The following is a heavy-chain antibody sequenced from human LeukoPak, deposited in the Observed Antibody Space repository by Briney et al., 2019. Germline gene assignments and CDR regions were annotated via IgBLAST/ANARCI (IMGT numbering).Heavy chain of an antibody. D-gene: IGHD3-9*01. Sequence: GGSLRLSCAASGFTSSSHAVSWVRQAPGKGLEWVSSISSSSSYIYYADSVKGRFTISRDNAKNSLYLQMNSLRAEDTAVYYCARDQPNYDILTGYYPFDYWGQGTVVTVSS. CDR2: ISSSSSYI. CDR1: GFTSSSHA. V-gene: IGHV3-21*01. CDR3: ARDQPNYDILTGYYPFDY. J-gene: IGHJ4*02.